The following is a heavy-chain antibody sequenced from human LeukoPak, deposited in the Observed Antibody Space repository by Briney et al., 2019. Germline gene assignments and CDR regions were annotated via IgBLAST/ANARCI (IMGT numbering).Heavy chain of an antibody. CDR1: GFTVSSNY. Sequence: GGSLRLSCAASGFTVSSNYMSWVRQAPGKGLEWVSVIYSGGSTYYADSVKGRFTISRDNSKNTLYLQMNSLRAEDTAVYYCARGAVVIFPYYFDYWGQGTLVTVSS. V-gene: IGHV3-66*01. CDR2: IYSGGST. CDR3: ARGAVVIFPYYFDY. D-gene: IGHD2-21*01. J-gene: IGHJ4*02.